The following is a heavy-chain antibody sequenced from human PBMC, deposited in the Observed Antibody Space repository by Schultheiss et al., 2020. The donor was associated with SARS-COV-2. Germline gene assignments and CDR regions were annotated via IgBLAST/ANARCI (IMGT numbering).Heavy chain of an antibody. Sequence: GGSLRLSCAASGFTFSDYYMSWIRQAPGKGLEWVSYISSSSSYTNYADSVKGRFTISRDNAKNSLYLQMNSLRAEDTAVYYCAGGYCSSTSCSDYWGQGTLVTVSS. CDR2: ISSSSSYT. J-gene: IGHJ4*02. CDR3: AGGYCSSTSCSDY. CDR1: GFTFSDYY. D-gene: IGHD2-2*01. V-gene: IGHV3-11*06.